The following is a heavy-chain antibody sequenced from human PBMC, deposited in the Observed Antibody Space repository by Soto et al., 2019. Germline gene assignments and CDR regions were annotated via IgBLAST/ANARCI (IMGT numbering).Heavy chain of an antibody. CDR2: ISGSGGST. J-gene: IGHJ4*02. CDR1: GFTFSSYA. V-gene: IGHV3-23*01. Sequence: GGPLRLSCAASGFTFSSYAMSGVRQDPGKGLGWVSAISGSGGSTYYADSIKGRFTISRDNSKNTLYLQMNSLRAEDAAVYYCEKVDSSSSFDYWGQGTLVTVSS. D-gene: IGHD6-6*01. CDR3: EKVDSSSSFDY.